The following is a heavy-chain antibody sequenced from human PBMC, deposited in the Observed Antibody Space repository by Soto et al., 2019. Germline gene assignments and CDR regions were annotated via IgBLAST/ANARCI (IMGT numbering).Heavy chain of an antibody. CDR1: GGSMNSYY. J-gene: IGHJ4*02. CDR2: IYDGDSA. V-gene: IGHV4-59*01. Sequence: SETLSLTCTVSGGSMNSYYWSWIRQPPGKGLEWLGYIYDGDSANYNPSLKSRVIISVDMSKNQFYLRLTSVTAADTAVYYCAKEGTPPAPDWGQGTLVTVSS. D-gene: IGHD1-1*01. CDR3: AKEGTPPAPD.